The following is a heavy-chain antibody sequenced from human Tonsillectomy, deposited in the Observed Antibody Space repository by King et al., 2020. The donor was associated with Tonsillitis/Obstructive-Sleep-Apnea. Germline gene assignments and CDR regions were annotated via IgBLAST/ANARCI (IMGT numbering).Heavy chain of an antibody. CDR2: ISSSGGST. V-gene: IGHV3-23*04. D-gene: IGHD2-21*01. CDR3: AKHTGSYYMDV. Sequence: QLVQSGGGLVQPGGSLRLSCAASGFPFSSYAMSWVRQAPGKGLEWVSGISSSGGSTYCANSVKVRFTISRDNSKKTLVLQMNSLRAEDTAVYYCAKHTGSYYMDVWGKGTTVTVSS. CDR1: GFPFSSYA. J-gene: IGHJ6*04.